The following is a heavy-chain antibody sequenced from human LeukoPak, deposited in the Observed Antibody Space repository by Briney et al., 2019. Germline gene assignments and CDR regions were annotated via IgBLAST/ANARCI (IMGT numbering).Heavy chain of an antibody. CDR1: GFTFSSYW. J-gene: IGHJ4*02. CDR2: IKEDGSEK. V-gene: IGHV3-7*03. CDR3: ARDGMEVGANTV. Sequence: GGSLRLSCAASGFTFSSYWMSWVRQAPGKGLEWVANIKEDGSEKYHVDSVKGRFTISRDNSKNTLYLQMNSLRAEDTAVYYCARDGMEVGANTVWGQGTLVTVSS. D-gene: IGHD1-26*01.